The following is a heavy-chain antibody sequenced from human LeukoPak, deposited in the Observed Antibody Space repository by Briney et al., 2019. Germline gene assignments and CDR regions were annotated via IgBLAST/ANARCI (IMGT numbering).Heavy chain of an antibody. CDR3: ARFREYTYGPFDS. D-gene: IGHD5-18*01. Sequence: GGSLRLSCAASGFSFSSFGMNWVRQAPGKGLEWVAVLSHDGRNKNYADSVKGRFITSRDNSKKTLYLQMNSLRGEDTAAYYCARFREYTYGPFDSWGQGTLVTVSS. CDR1: GFSFSSFG. CDR2: LSHDGRNK. V-gene: IGHV3-30*04. J-gene: IGHJ4*02.